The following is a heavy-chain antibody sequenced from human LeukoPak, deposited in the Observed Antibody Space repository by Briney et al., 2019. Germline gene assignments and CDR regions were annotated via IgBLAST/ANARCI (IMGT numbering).Heavy chain of an antibody. D-gene: IGHD1-1*01. V-gene: IGHV3-13*01. CDR1: GFTFGSFD. J-gene: IGHJ6*03. Sequence: GGSLRPSCAASGFTFGSFDMHWVRQPTGQGLEWVSTIGTASDTYYPGSVEGRFTLSRDNAKNSLYLQMNSLTAGDTAVYYCARGPPRGKYYYMDVWGKGTTVTVSS. CDR3: ARGPPRGKYYYMDV. CDR2: IGTASDT.